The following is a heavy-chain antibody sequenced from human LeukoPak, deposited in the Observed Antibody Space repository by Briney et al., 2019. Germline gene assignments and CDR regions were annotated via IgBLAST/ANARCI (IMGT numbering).Heavy chain of an antibody. V-gene: IGHV7-4-1*02. CDR1: GYTFTSYA. CDR3: ARHAYSSSWYSPFYYYYMDV. Sequence: GASVKVSCKASGYTFTSYAMNWVRQAPGQGLEWMGWINTNTGNPTYAQGFTGRFVFSLDTSVSTAYLQISSLKAEDTAVYYCARHAYSSSWYSPFYYYYMDVWGKGTTVTVSS. D-gene: IGHD6-13*01. J-gene: IGHJ6*03. CDR2: INTNTGNP.